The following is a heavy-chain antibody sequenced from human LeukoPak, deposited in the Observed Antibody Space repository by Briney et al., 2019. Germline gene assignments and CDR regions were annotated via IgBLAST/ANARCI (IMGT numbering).Heavy chain of an antibody. CDR2: IYSGGST. Sequence: GGSLRLSCAASGFTVSSNYMSWVRQAPGKGLEWVSIIYSGGSTYYADSVKGRFTISRDNSKNTLYLQMNSLRAEDTAVYYCAKVRVPGITMIVVVVDYWGQGTLVTVSS. V-gene: IGHV3-53*01. J-gene: IGHJ4*02. CDR3: AKVRVPGITMIVVVVDY. CDR1: GFTVSSNY. D-gene: IGHD3-22*01.